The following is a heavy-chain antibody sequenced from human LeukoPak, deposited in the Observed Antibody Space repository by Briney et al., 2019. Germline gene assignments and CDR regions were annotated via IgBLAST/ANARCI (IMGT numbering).Heavy chain of an antibody. J-gene: IGHJ4*02. CDR1: GGSISSSSYY. Sequence: PSETLSLTCTVSGGSISSSSYYWGWIRQPPGKGLEWIGSIYYIGNTYYNPSLKSRVTISVDTSNNQFSLMLSSVTAAGPGVFYCARRLGRYYFDSWGQGTLVTVSS. V-gene: IGHV4-39*01. CDR3: ARRLGRYYFDS. CDR2: IYYIGNT.